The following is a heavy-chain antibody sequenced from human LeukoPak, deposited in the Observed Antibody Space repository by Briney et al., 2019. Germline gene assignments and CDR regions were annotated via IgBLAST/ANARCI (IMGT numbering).Heavy chain of an antibody. J-gene: IGHJ4*02. V-gene: IGHV4-39*02. CDR2: IFHSGAI. CDR3: ARLRSRGDLLYFDL. CDR1: GDSITSDSYY. Sequence: ASETLSLTCNVSGDSITSDSYYWAWIRQPPGKGLEWIGNIFHSGAIYYNPSLDSRLTISGGTSNNPFSLTLTSVTAADTAVYYCARLRSRGDLLYFDLWGQGALVTVSS. D-gene: IGHD3-10*01.